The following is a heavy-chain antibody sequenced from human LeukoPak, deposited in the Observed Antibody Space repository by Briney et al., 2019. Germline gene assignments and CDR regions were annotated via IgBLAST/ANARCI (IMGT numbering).Heavy chain of an antibody. D-gene: IGHD3-10*01. V-gene: IGHV4-59*01. CDR1: GGSISSYY. Sequence: PSETLSLTCTVSGGSISSYYWSWIRQPPGKGLEWIGYIYYSGSTNYNPSLKSRVTISVDTSKNQFSLKLSSVTAADTAVYYCARASSGPAHYFDYWGQGTLVTVSS. CDR2: IYYSGST. J-gene: IGHJ4*02. CDR3: ARASSGPAHYFDY.